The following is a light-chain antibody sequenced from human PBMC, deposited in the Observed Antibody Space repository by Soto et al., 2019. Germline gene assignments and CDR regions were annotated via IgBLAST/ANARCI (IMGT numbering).Light chain of an antibody. CDR1: QSVSSSY. V-gene: IGKV3-20*01. Sequence: EMVLTQSPGTLSLSPGERATLSCRASQSVSSSYLAWYQQKPGQAPRLLIYGASSSADGIPDRFGGSGSGTAFTLTISRLESEDFAVYYCQQYGSSPPFTFGPGTKVDIK. CDR2: GAS. J-gene: IGKJ3*01. CDR3: QQYGSSPPFT.